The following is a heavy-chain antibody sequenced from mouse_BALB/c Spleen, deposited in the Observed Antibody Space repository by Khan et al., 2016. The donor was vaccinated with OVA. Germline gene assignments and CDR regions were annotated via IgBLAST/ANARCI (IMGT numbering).Heavy chain of an antibody. D-gene: IGHD2-2*01. Sequence: QVQLQQPGPELVRPGVSVKISCKGSGYTFPDYAMHWVKQSHAKSLVWIGVISTYYGNTDYNQKFKGKATMTVDKSSNTAYMDLARFTSEDSAIYYCARGSGYDRFAYWGQGTLVTVSA. CDR3: ARGSGYDRFAY. CDR2: ISTYYGNT. V-gene: IGHV1S137*01. J-gene: IGHJ3*01. CDR1: GYTFPDYA.